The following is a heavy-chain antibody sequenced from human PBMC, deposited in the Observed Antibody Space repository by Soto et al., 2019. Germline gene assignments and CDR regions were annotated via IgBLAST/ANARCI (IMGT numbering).Heavy chain of an antibody. D-gene: IGHD4-4*01. V-gene: IGHV4-59*01. CDR2: IYYSGST. CDR1: GGSISSYY. Sequence: QVQLQESGPGLVKPSETLSLTCTVSGGSISSYYWSWIRQPPGKGLEWIGNIYYSGSTNYNPSLRSQVTMTVDTSTILSSLKLSSVTAADTAVYYCARDRRPTSHYHYGKDVWGQGTTVTVSS. CDR3: ARDRRPTSHYHYGKDV. J-gene: IGHJ6*02.